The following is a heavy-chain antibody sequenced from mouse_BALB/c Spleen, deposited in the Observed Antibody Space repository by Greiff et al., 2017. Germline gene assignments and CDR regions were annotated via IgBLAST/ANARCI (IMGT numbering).Heavy chain of an antibody. Sequence: EVKLMESGGGLVKPGGSLKLSCAASGFTFSSYTMSWVRQTPEKRLEWVATISSGGSYTYYPDSVKGRFTISRDNAKNTLYLQMSSLKSEDTAMYYCTRERDYGSSYYFDYWGQGTTLTVSS. CDR3: TRERDYGSSYYFDY. CDR1: GFTFSSYT. V-gene: IGHV5-6-4*01. CDR2: ISSGGSYT. J-gene: IGHJ2*01. D-gene: IGHD1-1*01.